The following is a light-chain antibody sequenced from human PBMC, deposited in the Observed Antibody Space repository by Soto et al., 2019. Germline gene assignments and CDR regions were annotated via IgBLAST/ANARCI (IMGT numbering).Light chain of an antibody. Sequence: DIQMTQSPSSLSASVGDRVTLTCRASQDISHYLAWYQERPGKVPKLLIYYAANLQSGVPSRFSGSGSGTDFTLTISSLQPEDVGTYYCQQYTKDTPGTFGQGTKVDIK. V-gene: IGKV1-27*01. CDR3: QQYTKDTPGT. J-gene: IGKJ1*01. CDR1: QDISHY. CDR2: YAA.